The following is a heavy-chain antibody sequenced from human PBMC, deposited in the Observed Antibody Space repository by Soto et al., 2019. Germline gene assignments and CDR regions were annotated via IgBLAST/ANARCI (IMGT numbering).Heavy chain of an antibody. D-gene: IGHD2-21*02. Sequence: EVQLVESEGGLVQRGGSLRLSCAASGFTFNYYWMHWVRQAPGQGLVWVSHIHSDGSSTTYADSVKGRFTISRDNAKNTXXLQMNSLRAEDTAVYYCARGDKGGFDLWGQGTTVTVSS. CDR3: ARGDKGGFDL. V-gene: IGHV3-74*01. CDR1: GFTFNYYW. J-gene: IGHJ3*01. CDR2: IHSDGSST.